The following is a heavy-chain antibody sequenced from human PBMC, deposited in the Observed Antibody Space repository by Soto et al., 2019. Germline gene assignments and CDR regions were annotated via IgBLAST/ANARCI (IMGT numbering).Heavy chain of an antibody. CDR3: ARHWGRGAAGTCYN. D-gene: IGHD6-13*01. CDR2: INHSGST. J-gene: IGHJ4*02. Sequence: PSETLSLTCAVYGGSFRVNSWAGIRQPPGKGLEWIGEINHSGSTNYNSSLKSRVTISVDTSKNQFSLKLSSVTAADTAVYYCARHWGRGAAGTCYNWGQGTLVTVSS. CDR1: GGSFRVNS. V-gene: IGHV4-34*01.